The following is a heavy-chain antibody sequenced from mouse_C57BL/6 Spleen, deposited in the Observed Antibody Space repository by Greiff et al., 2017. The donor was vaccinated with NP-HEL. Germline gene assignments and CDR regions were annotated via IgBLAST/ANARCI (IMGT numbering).Heavy chain of an antibody. Sequence: QVQLQQPGAELVRPGSSVKLSCKASGYTFTSYWMHWVKQRPIQGLEWIGNIDPSDSETHYNQKFKDKATLTVDKSSSTAYMQLSSLTSEDSAVYYCARAHYYGSSFFDYWGQGTTLTGSS. D-gene: IGHD1-1*01. CDR1: GYTFTSYW. J-gene: IGHJ2*01. V-gene: IGHV1-52*01. CDR3: ARAHYYGSSFFDY. CDR2: IDPSDSET.